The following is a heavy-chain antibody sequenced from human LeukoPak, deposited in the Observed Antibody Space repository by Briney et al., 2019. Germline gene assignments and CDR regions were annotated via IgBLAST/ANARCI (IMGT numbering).Heavy chain of an antibody. Sequence: PGGSLRLSCAASGFTFSNYWMHWVRQAPGKRLVWVSRINTDGSRAIYADSVKGRFTISRDNAKNSLYLQMNSLRAEDTAVYYCARDLDFDILTGYSCFDYWGQGTLVTVSS. D-gene: IGHD3-9*01. V-gene: IGHV3-74*01. CDR3: ARDLDFDILTGYSCFDY. CDR1: GFTFSNYW. J-gene: IGHJ4*02. CDR2: INTDGSRA.